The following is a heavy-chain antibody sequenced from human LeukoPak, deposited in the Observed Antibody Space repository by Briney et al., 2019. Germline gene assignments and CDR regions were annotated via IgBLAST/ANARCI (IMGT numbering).Heavy chain of an antibody. CDR3: ARAIPGYSSSWFPANWFDP. CDR2: IYYSGST. Sequence: SETLSLTCTVSGGSISSYYWSWIRQPPGKGLEWIGYIYYSGSTNYNPSLKSRVTISVDTSKSQFSLKLSSVTAADTAVYYCARAIPGYSSSWFPANWFDPWGQGTLVTVSS. CDR1: GGSISSYY. V-gene: IGHV4-59*01. J-gene: IGHJ5*02. D-gene: IGHD6-13*01.